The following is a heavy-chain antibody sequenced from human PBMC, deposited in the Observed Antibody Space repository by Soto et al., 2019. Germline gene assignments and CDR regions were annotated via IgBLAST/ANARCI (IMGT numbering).Heavy chain of an antibody. J-gene: IGHJ4*02. V-gene: IGHV4-4*02. CDR3: VRRGSSWNIDY. Sequence: SETLSLTCAVSSGSISSSNWWSWVRQPPGKGLEWIGEIYHSGSTNYNPSLKSRVTISVDESKNQFSLKLNSVTAADTAVYYCVRRGSSWNIDYWGQGTLVTVSS. CDR2: IYHSGST. CDR1: SGSISSSNW. D-gene: IGHD6-13*01.